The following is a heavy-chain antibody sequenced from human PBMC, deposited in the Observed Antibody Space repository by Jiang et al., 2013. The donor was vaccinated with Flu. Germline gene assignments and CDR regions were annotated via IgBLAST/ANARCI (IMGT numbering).Heavy chain of an antibody. CDR1: GGSISSSSYY. CDR2: IYYSGST. J-gene: IGHJ5*02. V-gene: IGHV4-39*01. Sequence: GPGLVKPSQTLSLTCTVSGGSISSSSYYWGWIRQPPGKGLEWIGSIYYSGSTYYNPSLKSRVTISVDTSKNQFSLKLSSVTAADTAVYYCARGFGDYGPTWWFDPWGQGTLVTVSS. CDR3: ARGFGDYGPTWWFDP. D-gene: IGHD4-17*01.